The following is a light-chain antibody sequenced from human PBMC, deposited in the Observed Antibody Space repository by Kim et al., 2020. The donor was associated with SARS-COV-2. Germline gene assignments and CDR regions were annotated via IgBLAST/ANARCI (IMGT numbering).Light chain of an antibody. Sequence: QPVLTQSPSASAFLGASVKLTCTLSSGHTTYAIAWHQQQPEKGPRYLMRLNSDGSHTKGDGIPDRFSGSSSGAERHLTISSLQSEDEADYYCQTWGSGNWVFGGGTQLTVL. CDR2: LNSDGSH. J-gene: IGLJ3*02. V-gene: IGLV4-69*01. CDR1: SGHTTYA. CDR3: QTWGSGNWV.